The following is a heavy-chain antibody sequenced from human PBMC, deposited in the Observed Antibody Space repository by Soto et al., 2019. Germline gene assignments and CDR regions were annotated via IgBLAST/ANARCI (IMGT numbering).Heavy chain of an antibody. CDR3: AMVDVYVTPSPQDV. V-gene: IGHV1-18*01. CDR1: GYTFTRYG. D-gene: IGHD3-16*01. J-gene: IGHJ6*02. Sequence: QVQLGQSEAEVKNPGASVKVSCKASGYTFTRYGIGWARQAPGQGLEWMGWINTYNGNTNYAQNVQGRVTLTTDTSTSTAYMELRSLTSNDTAIYYCAMVDVYVTPSPQDVWGQGTTVIVSS. CDR2: INTYNGNT.